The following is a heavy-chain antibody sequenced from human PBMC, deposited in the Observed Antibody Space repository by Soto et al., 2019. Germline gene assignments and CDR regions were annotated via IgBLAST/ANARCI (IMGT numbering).Heavy chain of an antibody. CDR1: GFTSSGYW. CDR3: ARDYSNPRGRFDP. Sequence: EVQLVQSGGGLVQPGGSLRLSCAASGFTSSGYWMTWVRQAPGKGLEWVANINQDGSEKYYVDSVKGRCTISRDTAKDSLYLQMNSLRAEDTAIYYCARDYSNPRGRFDPWGQGTLVTVSS. D-gene: IGHD4-4*01. V-gene: IGHV3-7*01. CDR2: INQDGSEK. J-gene: IGHJ5*02.